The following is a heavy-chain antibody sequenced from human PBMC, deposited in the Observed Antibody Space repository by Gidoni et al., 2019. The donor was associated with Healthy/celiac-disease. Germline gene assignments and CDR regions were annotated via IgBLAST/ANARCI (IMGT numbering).Heavy chain of an antibody. CDR2: IKSKTDGGTT. CDR1: GFTFSNAW. CDR3: TTHSLNWGSYRYTPFDY. J-gene: IGHJ4*02. D-gene: IGHD3-16*02. Sequence: EVQLVESGGGLVKPGGSLRLSCAASGFTFSNAWMSWVRQAPGKGLEWVGRIKSKTDGGTTDYAAPVKGRFTISRDDSKNTLYLQMNSLKTEDTAVYYCTTHSLNWGSYRYTPFDYWGQGTLVTVSS. V-gene: IGHV3-15*01.